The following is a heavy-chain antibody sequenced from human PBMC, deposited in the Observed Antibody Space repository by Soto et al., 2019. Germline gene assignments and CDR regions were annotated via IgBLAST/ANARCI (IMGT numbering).Heavy chain of an antibody. CDR3: ARVHRFSGSQAFCS. Sequence: QVQLVQSGAELKKPGSSVNVSCQASGDTFTTYTISWVRQAPGQGPEWMGRIIPNLGTTNYARKFQGRFAIIEDTSSNIVYLELSSLKYGDTAVYRCARVHRFSGSQAFCSWGQGTLVTVSS. J-gene: IGHJ5*02. D-gene: IGHD1-26*01. CDR1: GDTFTTYT. CDR2: IIPNLGTT. V-gene: IGHV1-69*08.